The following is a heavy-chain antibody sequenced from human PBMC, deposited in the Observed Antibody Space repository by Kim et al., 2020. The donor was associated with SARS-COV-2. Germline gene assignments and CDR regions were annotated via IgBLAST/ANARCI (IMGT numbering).Heavy chain of an antibody. Sequence: GESLKISCRGFGFSFTTYWIAWVRQMPGKGLEWMGIIYPGDSETKYSPSFQGQVTISADKSISTAFLHWTSLKASDTAIYYCARPYDGGAEYFEYWGQGTLVAVSS. J-gene: IGHJ4*02. CDR2: IYPGDSET. V-gene: IGHV5-51*01. CDR3: ARPYDGGAEYFEY. CDR1: GFSFTTYW. D-gene: IGHD2-21*01.